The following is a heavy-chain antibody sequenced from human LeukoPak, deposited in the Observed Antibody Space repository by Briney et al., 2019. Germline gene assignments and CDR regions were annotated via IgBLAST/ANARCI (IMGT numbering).Heavy chain of an antibody. J-gene: IGHJ4*02. CDR2: IRSKVNNYAT. CDR3: TRPARSRRNYFDY. V-gene: IGHV3-73*01. CDR1: GFTFSDSA. D-gene: IGHD2-2*01. Sequence: GGSLRLSCAASGFTFSDSAMHWVRQASGKGLEWVGRIRSKVNNYATAYAASVKGRFTISRDESKNTAYLQMNSLKTEDTAVYYCTRPARSRRNYFDYWGQGTLVTVSS.